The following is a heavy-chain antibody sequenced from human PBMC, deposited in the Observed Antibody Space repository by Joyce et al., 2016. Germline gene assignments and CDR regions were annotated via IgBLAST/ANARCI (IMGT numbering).Heavy chain of an antibody. CDR1: GGTFANYG. CDR2: IVPLFGTG. CDR3: ARDYQRSIYFDRGRDSYMDV. D-gene: IGHD3-9*01. J-gene: IGHJ6*03. Sequence: QVQLVQSGAEVKKPGSSVKVSCKASGGTFANYGINWVRQAPGQGLDWMGGIVPLFGTGNYAQKFEGRVTITADKSTSTVYMELSSLRSEDTAVYFCARDYQRSIYFDRGRDSYMDVWGSGTTVTVSS. V-gene: IGHV1-69*06.